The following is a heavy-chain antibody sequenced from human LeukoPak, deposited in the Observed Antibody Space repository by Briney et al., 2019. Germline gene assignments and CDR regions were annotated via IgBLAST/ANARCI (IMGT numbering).Heavy chain of an antibody. CDR2: ISGSGGST. V-gene: IGHV3-23*01. CDR3: AKDQLPYYYDCSGYLAFDI. Sequence: GVSLRLSCAASGFTFSSYAMSWVRQAPGKGLELVSAISGSGGSTYYADSVKGRFTISRDNSKNTLYLQMNSLRAEDTAVYYCAKDQLPYYYDCSGYLAFDIWGQGTMVTVSS. J-gene: IGHJ3*02. D-gene: IGHD3-22*01. CDR1: GFTFSSYA.